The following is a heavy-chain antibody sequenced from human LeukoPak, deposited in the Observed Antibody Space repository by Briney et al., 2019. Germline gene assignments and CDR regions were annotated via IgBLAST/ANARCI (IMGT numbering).Heavy chain of an antibody. CDR3: ARAGYYPFYYYYYYMDV. J-gene: IGHJ6*03. Sequence: ASVKVSCKASGYTFTTYGISWVRQAPGHGLEWMGWISTFNGHTNYAQSRQDRVTMTTDTATSTVYMELSSLTLDDTAVYYCARAGYYPFYYYYYYMDVWGKGTTVTVSS. D-gene: IGHD1-26*01. CDR2: ISTFNGHT. V-gene: IGHV1-18*01. CDR1: GYTFTTYG.